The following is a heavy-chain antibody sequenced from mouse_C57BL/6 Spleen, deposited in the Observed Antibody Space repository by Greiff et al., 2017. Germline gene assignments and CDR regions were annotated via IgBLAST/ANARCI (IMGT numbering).Heavy chain of an antibody. J-gene: IGHJ3*01. V-gene: IGHV1-72*01. CDR3: ARWGYGSSYEGFAY. Sequence: QVQLQQPGAELVKPGASVKLSCKASGYNFTSYWMHWVKQRPGRGLEWIGRIDQNSGGTKYNEKFKSKSTLTVDKPSSTAYMQLSSLTSEYSAVYYCARWGYGSSYEGFAYWGQGTLVTVSA. CDR2: IDQNSGGT. CDR1: GYNFTSYW. D-gene: IGHD1-1*01.